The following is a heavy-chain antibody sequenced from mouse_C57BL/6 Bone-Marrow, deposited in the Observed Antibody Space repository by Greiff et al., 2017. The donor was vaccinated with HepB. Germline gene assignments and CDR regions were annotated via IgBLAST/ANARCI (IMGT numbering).Heavy chain of an antibody. Sequence: VQLQQSGAELVRPVASVKLSCTASGFNIKDDYMHWVKQRPEQGLEWIGWIDPENGDTEYASKFQGKATITADTSSNTAYLQLSSLTSEDTAVYYCTTRLDAMDYWGQGTSVTVSS. CDR3: TTRLDAMDY. J-gene: IGHJ4*01. CDR1: GFNIKDDY. CDR2: IDPENGDT. V-gene: IGHV14-4*01.